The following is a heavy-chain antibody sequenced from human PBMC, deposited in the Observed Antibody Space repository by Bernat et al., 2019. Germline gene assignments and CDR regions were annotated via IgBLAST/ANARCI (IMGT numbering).Heavy chain of an antibody. J-gene: IGHJ2*01. CDR1: GFTFSSYA. Sequence: EVQLLESGGGLVQPGGSLRLSCAASGFTFSSYAMSWVRQAPGMGLQWVSAISGSGGSTYYADSVKGLFTISRDNSKNTLYLHMNSLRADDTAVYYCARNPTTNTYWYFDLWGRGTLVTVSS. CDR2: ISGSGGST. V-gene: IGHV3-23*01. CDR3: ARNPTTNTYWYFDL. D-gene: IGHD1-1*01.